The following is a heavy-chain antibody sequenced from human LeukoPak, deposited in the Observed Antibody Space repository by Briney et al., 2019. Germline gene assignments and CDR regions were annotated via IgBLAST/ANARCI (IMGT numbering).Heavy chain of an antibody. V-gene: IGHV3-23*01. J-gene: IGHJ4*02. CDR2: ISGSGGST. CDR3: AKDRFGESYFDY. Sequence: GGSLRLSCAASGFTFSSYAMSWVRRAPGKGLEWVSAISGSGGSTYYADSVKGRFTISRDNSKNTLYLQMNSLRAEDTAVYYCAKDRFGESYFDYWGQGTLVTVSS. CDR1: GFTFSSYA. D-gene: IGHD3-10*01.